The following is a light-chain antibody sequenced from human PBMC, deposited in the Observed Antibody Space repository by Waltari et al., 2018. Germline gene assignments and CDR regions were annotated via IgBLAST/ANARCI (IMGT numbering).Light chain of an antibody. V-gene: IGLV2-14*01. CDR3: SSYTSSSTLV. CDR1: SSDVGGYNS. Sequence: QSALTQPASVSGSPGQSITISCTGTSSDVGGYNSVSWYQQHPGKAPKLMIYEVSNRPSGVSNRFSGSKSGNTASLTISGLQAEYESDYYCSSYTSSSTLVFGGGTKLTVL. CDR2: EVS. J-gene: IGLJ3*02.